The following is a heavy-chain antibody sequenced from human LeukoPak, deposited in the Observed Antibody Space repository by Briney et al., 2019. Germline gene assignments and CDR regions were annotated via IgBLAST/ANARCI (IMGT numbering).Heavy chain of an antibody. CDR2: ISAYNGNT. CDR1: GYTFTGYY. J-gene: IGHJ4*02. D-gene: IGHD4-17*01. Sequence: ASVKVSCKASGYTFTGYYMHWVRQAPGQGLEWMGWISAYNGNTNYAQKLQGRVTMTTDTSTSTAYMELRSLRSDDTAVYYCARHLHTTVPNLDYWGQGTLVTVSS. CDR3: ARHLHTTVPNLDY. V-gene: IGHV1-18*04.